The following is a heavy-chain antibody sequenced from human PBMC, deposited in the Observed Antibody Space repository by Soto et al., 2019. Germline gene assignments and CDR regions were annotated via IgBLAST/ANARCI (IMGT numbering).Heavy chain of an antibody. V-gene: IGHV3-21*01. CDR3: VRSGTAPMLRHNWVDP. Sequence: EVQLVESGGGLVKPGGSLRLSCAASGFTFSSYDMNWVRQAPGKGLEYVSSITTSGSYIYYGDSVRGRFTISRDNAKNSLFLQRDSLRAEDTAGYYGVRSGTAPMLRHNWVDPWGQGTLVTVSA. D-gene: IGHD1-1*01. CDR1: GFTFSSYD. CDR2: ITTSGSYI. J-gene: IGHJ5*02.